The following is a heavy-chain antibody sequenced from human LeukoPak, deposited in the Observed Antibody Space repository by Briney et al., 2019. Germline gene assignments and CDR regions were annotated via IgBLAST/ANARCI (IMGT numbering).Heavy chain of an antibody. V-gene: IGHV4-34*01. Sequence: SETLSLTCAVSGGSFSGYSWNWIRQPPGKGLEWIGEINQSGSTKYNPSLKSRVTISIDTSRSQFSMRLNSVTAADTALYYCARCDSGGWFFDSWGQGALVTVSS. J-gene: IGHJ5*01. D-gene: IGHD6-19*01. CDR2: INQSGST. CDR3: ARCDSGGWFFDS. CDR1: GGSFSGYS.